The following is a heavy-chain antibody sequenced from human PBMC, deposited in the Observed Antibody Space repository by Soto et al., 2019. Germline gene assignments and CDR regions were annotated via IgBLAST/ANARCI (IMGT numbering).Heavy chain of an antibody. J-gene: IGHJ4*02. D-gene: IGHD6-13*01. CDR1: GGSISSYY. V-gene: IGHV4-59*01. CDR3: ARSGSSSSWYALFDY. Sequence: SETLSLTCTVSGGSISSYYWSWIRQPPGKGLEWIGYIYYSGSTNYNPSLKSRVTISVDTSKNQFSLKLSSVTAADTAVYYCARSGSSSSWYALFDYWGQGTLVTVS. CDR2: IYYSGST.